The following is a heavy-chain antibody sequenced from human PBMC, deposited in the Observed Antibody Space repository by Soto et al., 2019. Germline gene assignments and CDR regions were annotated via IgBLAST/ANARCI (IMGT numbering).Heavy chain of an antibody. CDR3: ASGYCSSTSCYTGYYYYGMDV. CDR2: IYHSGST. Sequence: SETLSLTCAVSGGSISSSNWWGWVRQPPGKGLEWIGEIYHSGSTNYNPSFKSRVTISVDKSKNQFSLKLSSVTAADTAVYYCASGYCSSTSCYTGYYYYGMDVWGQGTTVTVSS. V-gene: IGHV4-4*02. J-gene: IGHJ6*02. CDR1: GGSISSSNW. D-gene: IGHD2-2*02.